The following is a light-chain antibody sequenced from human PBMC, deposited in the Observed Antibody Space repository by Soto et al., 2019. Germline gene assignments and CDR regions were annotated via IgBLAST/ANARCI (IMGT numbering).Light chain of an antibody. V-gene: IGKV1-17*01. J-gene: IGKJ1*01. CDR2: DAS. Sequence: DIQMTQSPSSLSASVGDRVTITCRASQGIRNDLDWYQQKPGKAPKRLIYDASTLQSGVPSRFSGAGSGAEFTLTINGLQSEDFATYFCLQHKSYPWTFGQGTKVDIK. CDR3: LQHKSYPWT. CDR1: QGIRND.